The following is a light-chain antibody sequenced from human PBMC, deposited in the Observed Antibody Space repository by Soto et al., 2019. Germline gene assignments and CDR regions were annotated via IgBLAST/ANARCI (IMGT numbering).Light chain of an antibody. V-gene: IGKV3-20*01. CDR3: QQYGSPPST. CDR1: QSVSSN. Sequence: EIVMTQSPTILSVSPGERATLSCRASQSVSSNLAWYQQKPGQAPRLLIYGASSRTTGIPDRFSGSGSGTDFTLTISRLEPEDFAVYYCQQYGSPPSTFGGGTKVDIK. J-gene: IGKJ4*01. CDR2: GAS.